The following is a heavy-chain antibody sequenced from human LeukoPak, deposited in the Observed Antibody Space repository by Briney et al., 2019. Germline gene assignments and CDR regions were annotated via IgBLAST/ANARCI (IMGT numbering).Heavy chain of an antibody. V-gene: IGHV3-30*02. J-gene: IGHJ3*02. CDR2: IRYDGSNK. D-gene: IGHD2-8*01. Sequence: GGSLRLSCAASGFTFSSYGMHWVRQAPGKGLEWVAFIRYDGSNKYNADSVKGRFAISRDNSKNRLYLQMSSLRTDDTAVYYCAKDYATFDAFDIWGQGTMVTVSS. CDR3: AKDYATFDAFDI. CDR1: GFTFSSYG.